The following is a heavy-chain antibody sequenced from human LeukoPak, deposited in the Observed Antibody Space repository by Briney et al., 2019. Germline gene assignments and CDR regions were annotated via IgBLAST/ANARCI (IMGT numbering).Heavy chain of an antibody. D-gene: IGHD3-10*01. V-gene: IGHV3-23*01. Sequence: PGGSLRLSCAASGFTFSSYAMSWVRQAPGKGLEWVSAISGSGGSTYYADSVKGRFTISRDNSKNTLYLQMNSLRAEDTAVYYCAKLYGSGSWDYYYGMDVWGKGTTVTVSS. CDR1: GFTFSSYA. J-gene: IGHJ6*04. CDR2: ISGSGGST. CDR3: AKLYGSGSWDYYYGMDV.